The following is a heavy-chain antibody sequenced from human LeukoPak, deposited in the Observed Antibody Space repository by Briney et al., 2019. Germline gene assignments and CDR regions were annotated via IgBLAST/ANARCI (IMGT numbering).Heavy chain of an antibody. J-gene: IGHJ4*02. D-gene: IGHD6-13*01. V-gene: IGHV3-30*02. Sequence: GGSLRLSCVASGFTFSSYAMHGVRPAPGRGREWVAFIHYDGSNNHYAHTLRGGFTISRDNSKNTLYLQINTRRADDTAVYYCAKDHGSSDWYYFDYWGQGTLVTVSS. CDR1: GFTFSSYA. CDR3: AKDHGSSDWYYFDY. CDR2: IHYDGSNN.